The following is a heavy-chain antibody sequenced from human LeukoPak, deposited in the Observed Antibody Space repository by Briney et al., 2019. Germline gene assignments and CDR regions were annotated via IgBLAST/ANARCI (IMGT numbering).Heavy chain of an antibody. CDR2: ISGSGDRT. D-gene: IGHD3-10*01. Sequence: GGSLRLSCAASGFSFSSHAMNWVRQAPGKGLEWVSTISGSGDRTYYADSVKGRFTISRDNSKNTLFLHMNSLRAEDTAVYSCAKGYYGSGSYGWFDYWGQGTLVTVSS. J-gene: IGHJ4*02. V-gene: IGHV3-23*01. CDR1: GFSFSSHA. CDR3: AKGYYGSGSYGWFDY.